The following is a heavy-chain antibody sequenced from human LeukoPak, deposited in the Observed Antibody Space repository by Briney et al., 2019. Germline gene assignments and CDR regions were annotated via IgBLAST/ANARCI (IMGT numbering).Heavy chain of an antibody. CDR2: ITGSDDET. CDR3: AKGPQLYSGYHPDY. J-gene: IGHJ4*02. D-gene: IGHD5-12*01. V-gene: IGHV3-23*01. CDR1: GFTFSSAA. Sequence: QPGGSLRLSCAASGFTFSSAAMTWVRQAPGMGLEWVSTITGSDDETYYADSVKGRFTISRDFSRNTLHLQLNSLRTEDTAIYYCAKGPQLYSGYHPDYWGQGTLVTVSS.